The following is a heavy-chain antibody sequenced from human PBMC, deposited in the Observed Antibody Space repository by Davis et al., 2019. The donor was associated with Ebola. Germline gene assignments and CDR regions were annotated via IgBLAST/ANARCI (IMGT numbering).Heavy chain of an antibody. D-gene: IGHD3-22*01. Sequence: MPGGSLRLTCAVYGGSFSGYYWSWIRQPPGKGLEWIGEINHSGSTNYNPSLKSRVTISVDTSKNQFSLKLSSVTAADTAVYYCARGRPTYYHDSSGYYSGPGAFDIWGQGTMVTVSS. CDR1: GGSFSGYY. CDR2: INHSGST. CDR3: ARGRPTYYHDSSGYYSGPGAFDI. J-gene: IGHJ3*02. V-gene: IGHV4-34*01.